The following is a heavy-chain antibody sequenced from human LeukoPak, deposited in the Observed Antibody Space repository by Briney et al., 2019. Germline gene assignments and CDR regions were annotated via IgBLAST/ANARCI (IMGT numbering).Heavy chain of an antibody. V-gene: IGHV3-21*01. CDR1: GFTLSSYA. J-gene: IGHJ3*02. CDR2: ISSSSSDI. D-gene: IGHD4-23*01. CDR3: VTDYGGSSGAFDI. Sequence: PGGSLRLSYTGSGFTLSSYAMNWVRRAPGQGLEWVSSISSSSSDIYYTDSVKGRFTISRDNAKNSLYLQMNSLRAEDTAVYYCVTDYGGSSGAFDIWGQGTMVTVSS.